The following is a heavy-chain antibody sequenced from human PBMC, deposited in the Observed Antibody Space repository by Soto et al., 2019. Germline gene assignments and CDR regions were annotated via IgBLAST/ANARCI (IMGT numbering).Heavy chain of an antibody. CDR2: INPSGGST. D-gene: IGHD1-26*01. CDR1: GYTFTSYY. V-gene: IGHV1-46*01. J-gene: IGHJ6*02. CDR3: ARDQWELLDYYYYGMDV. Sequence: ASVKVSCKASGYTFTSYYMHWVRQAPGQGLEWMGVINPSGGSTSYAQKFQGRVTMTRDTSTSTVYMELSSLRSEDTAVYYCARDQWELLDYYYYGMDVWGQGTTVTVSS.